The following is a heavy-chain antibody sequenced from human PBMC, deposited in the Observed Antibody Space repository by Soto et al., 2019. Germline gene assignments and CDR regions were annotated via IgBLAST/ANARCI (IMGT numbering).Heavy chain of an antibody. CDR2: IRSKANSYAT. D-gene: IGHD1-26*01. V-gene: IGHV3-73*02. J-gene: IGHJ4*02. CDR1: GFTFSGSA. Sequence: EVQLVESGGGLVQPGGSLKLSCAASGFTFSGSAMHWVRQASGKGLEWVGRIRSKANSYATAYAASVKGRFTISRDDSKNTAYLQMNSLKSEDTAVYYCTRHARGSYFSWGQGTLVTVSS. CDR3: TRHARGSYFS.